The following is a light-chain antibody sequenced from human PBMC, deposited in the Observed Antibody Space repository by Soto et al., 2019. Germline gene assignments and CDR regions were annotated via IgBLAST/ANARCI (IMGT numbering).Light chain of an antibody. CDR1: RSISSTY. J-gene: IGKJ3*01. Sequence: EIVLTQSPGTLSLSPGERATLSCRASRSISSTYLAWFQQKPGQAPRLLIYGASSRATGVPDRFSGSGSGTDFTLIISRLEPEDFAMYYCQQYGSSPFAFGPGTKVDFK. V-gene: IGKV3-20*01. CDR2: GAS. CDR3: QQYGSSPFA.